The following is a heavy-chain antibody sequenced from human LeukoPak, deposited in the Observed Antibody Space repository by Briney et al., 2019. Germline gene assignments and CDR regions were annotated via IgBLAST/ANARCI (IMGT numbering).Heavy chain of an antibody. D-gene: IGHD5-18*01. CDR1: GYTFSNHW. V-gene: IGHV3-74*01. CDR3: ARGGSDTAMAHDY. Sequence: GGSLRLSCAASGYTFSNHWMHWVRQAPGKGLMWVSRINRDGSRTDYADSVKGRFTISRDDAKNTLYLQVNSLRAEDTAVYFCARGGSDTAMAHDYWGQGTLVTVSS. CDR2: INRDGSRT. J-gene: IGHJ4*02.